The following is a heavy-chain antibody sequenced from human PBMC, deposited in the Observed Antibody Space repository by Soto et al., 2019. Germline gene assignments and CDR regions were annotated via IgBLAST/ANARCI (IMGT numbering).Heavy chain of an antibody. V-gene: IGHV4-61*01. CDR3: ARGGDFWSGYQWD. CDR2: IYYSGST. J-gene: IGHJ4*02. D-gene: IGHD3-3*01. Sequence: ETLSLTCTVSGCSVSSGSYYWSWIRQPPGKGLEWIGYIYYSGSTNYNPSLKSRVTISVDTSKNQFSLKLSSVTAADTAVYYCARGGDFWSGYQWDWGQGTLVTVSS. CDR1: GCSVSSGSYY.